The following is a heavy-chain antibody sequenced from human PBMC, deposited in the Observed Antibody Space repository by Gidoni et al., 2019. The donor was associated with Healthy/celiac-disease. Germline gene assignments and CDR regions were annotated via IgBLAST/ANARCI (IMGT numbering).Heavy chain of an antibody. CDR3: ARPNSSSSRWDFDY. J-gene: IGHJ4*02. V-gene: IGHV1-69*01. CDR2: IFGTA. D-gene: IGHD6-6*01. Sequence: IFGTANYAQKFQGRVTITADESTSTAYMELSSLRSEDTAVYYCARPNSSSSRWDFDYWGQGTLVTVSS.